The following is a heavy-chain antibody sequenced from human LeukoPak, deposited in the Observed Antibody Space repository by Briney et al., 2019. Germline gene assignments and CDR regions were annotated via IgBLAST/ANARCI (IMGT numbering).Heavy chain of an antibody. V-gene: IGHV1-18*01. CDR1: GYTFTSYG. CDR3: ARDYKPFYGEYVQFDY. J-gene: IGHJ4*02. Sequence: ASVKDSYMASGYTFTSYGISWVRQAPGQGLEWMGWISAYNGNTNYAQKLQGRVTMTTDTSTSTAYMELRSLRSDDTAVYYCARDYKPFYGEYVQFDYWGQGTLVTVSS. CDR2: ISAYNGNT. D-gene: IGHD4-17*01.